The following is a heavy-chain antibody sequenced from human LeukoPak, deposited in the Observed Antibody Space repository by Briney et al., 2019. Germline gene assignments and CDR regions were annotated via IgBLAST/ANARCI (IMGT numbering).Heavy chain of an antibody. CDR3: AREEGYYYDSSGYSFFDY. D-gene: IGHD3-22*01. CDR2: IYYSGST. V-gene: IGHV4-59*12. Sequence: MPSETLSLTCTVSGGSISSYYWSWIRQPPGKGLEWIGYIYYSGSTNYNPSLKSRVTIPVDTSKNQFSLKLSSVIAADTAVYYCAREEGYYYDSSGYSFFDYWGQGTLVTVSS. J-gene: IGHJ4*02. CDR1: GGSISSYY.